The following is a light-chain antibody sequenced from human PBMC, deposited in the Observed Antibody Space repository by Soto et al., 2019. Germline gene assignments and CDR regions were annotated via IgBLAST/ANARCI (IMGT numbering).Light chain of an antibody. CDR2: GAS. CDR1: QSVSSSY. V-gene: IGKV3-20*01. CDR3: QQYGSSPGFT. Sequence: EIVLTQSPGTLSLSPGERATLSCRASQSVSSSYLAWYQQKPGQAPRLLIYGASSRATGIPDRFSGSGSGTDFTLTISRLEPEDFGVYYCQQYGSSPGFTFGPGTKV. J-gene: IGKJ3*01.